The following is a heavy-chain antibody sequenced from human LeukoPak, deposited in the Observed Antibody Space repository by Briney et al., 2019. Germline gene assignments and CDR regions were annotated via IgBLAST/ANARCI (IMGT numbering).Heavy chain of an antibody. J-gene: IGHJ5*02. CDR1: GYTFTGYY. V-gene: IGHV1-2*02. Sequence: ASVKVSCKASGYTFTGYYMHWVRQAPGQGLEWMGWINPNSGGTNYAQKFQGRVTMTRDTSISTAYTELSRLRSDDTAVYYCARDPITIFGVVILPNNWFDPWGQGTLVTVSS. D-gene: IGHD3-3*01. CDR3: ARDPITIFGVVILPNNWFDP. CDR2: INPNSGGT.